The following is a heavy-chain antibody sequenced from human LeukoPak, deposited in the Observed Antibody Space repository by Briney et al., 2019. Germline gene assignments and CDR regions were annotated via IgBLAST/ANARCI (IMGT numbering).Heavy chain of an antibody. CDR2: IWYDGQTK. Sequence: GESLRLFCEASGFIFSNYGMHWVRQAPGKGLEWLALIWYDGQTKFYADSVKGRFTISRDNSGNTLFLHMTSLRVEDTAVYYCAREWGRIAVAGGPGYWGQGALVTVSS. CDR3: AREWGRIAVAGGPGY. CDR1: GFIFSNYG. D-gene: IGHD6-19*01. J-gene: IGHJ4*02. V-gene: IGHV3-33*01.